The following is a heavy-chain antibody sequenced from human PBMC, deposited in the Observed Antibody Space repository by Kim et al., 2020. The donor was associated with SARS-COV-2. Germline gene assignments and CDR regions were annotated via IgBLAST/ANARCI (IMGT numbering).Heavy chain of an antibody. V-gene: IGHV4-38-2*02. CDR1: GYSISSGYY. Sequence: SETLSLTCTVSGYSISSGYYWGWIRQPPGKGLEWIGSIYHSGSTYYNPSLKSRVTISVDTSKNQFSLKLSSVTAADTAVYYCARDRSEIWGQGTLVTVSS. CDR2: IYHSGST. CDR3: ARDRSEI. D-gene: IGHD3-10*01. J-gene: IGHJ4*02.